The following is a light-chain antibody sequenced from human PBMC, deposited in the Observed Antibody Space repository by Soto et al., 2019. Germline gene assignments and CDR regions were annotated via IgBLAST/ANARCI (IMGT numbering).Light chain of an antibody. Sequence: EIVLTQSPGTLSLSPGERATLSCRASQSVSSSYLAWYQQKPGQAPRLLIYGASSRATGIPDRFSGSGSGKDFTLTISRLGPEDFAVYYCQKYGSSPRTFGQGTKVEIK. J-gene: IGKJ1*01. CDR2: GAS. V-gene: IGKV3-20*01. CDR3: QKYGSSPRT. CDR1: QSVSSSY.